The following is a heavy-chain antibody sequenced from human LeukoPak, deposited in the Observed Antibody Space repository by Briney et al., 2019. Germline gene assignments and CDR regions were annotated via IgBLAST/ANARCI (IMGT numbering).Heavy chain of an antibody. D-gene: IGHD2-2*01. V-gene: IGHV3-43*01. J-gene: IGHJ6*02. CDR3: AKDGTTAAAYYYYYGMDV. CDR1: GFTFDDYT. Sequence: GGSLRLSCAASGFTFDDYTMHWVRQAPGKGLEWVSLISWDGGSTYYADSVKGRFTISRDNSKNSLYLQMNSLRTEDTALHYCAKDGTTAAAYYYYYGMDVWGQGTTVTVSS. CDR2: ISWDGGST.